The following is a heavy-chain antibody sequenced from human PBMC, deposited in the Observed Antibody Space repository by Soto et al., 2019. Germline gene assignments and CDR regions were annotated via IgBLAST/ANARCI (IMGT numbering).Heavy chain of an antibody. Sequence: LRLSCAASGFTFSSYGMNWVRQAPGKGLEWVAVISSDGSNKYYADSVKGRFTISRDNSKNTLYLQMNSLRAEDTAVYYCAKGDPNWNYILDSRGQGTLVTVSS. V-gene: IGHV3-30*18. CDR1: GFTFSSYG. CDR2: ISSDGSNK. J-gene: IGHJ5*01. D-gene: IGHD1-7*01. CDR3: AKGDPNWNYILDS.